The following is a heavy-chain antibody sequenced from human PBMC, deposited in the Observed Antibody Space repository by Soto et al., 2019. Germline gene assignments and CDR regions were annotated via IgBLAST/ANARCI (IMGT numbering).Heavy chain of an antibody. D-gene: IGHD6-13*01. V-gene: IGHV3-9*01. CDR1: GFTFDDYA. Sequence: GGSLRLSCAASGFTFDDYAMHWVRQVPGEGLEWVSGINWNSGSIGYGDSVKGRFAISRDNAKNSLHLQRNSLSAEDTAFYYCVKDESINWYSGHFRHWGQGTLVTVSS. CDR2: INWNSGSI. CDR3: VKDESINWYSGHFRH. J-gene: IGHJ1*01.